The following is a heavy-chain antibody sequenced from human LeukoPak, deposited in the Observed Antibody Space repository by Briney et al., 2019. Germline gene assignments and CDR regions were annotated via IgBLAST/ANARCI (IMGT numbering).Heavy chain of an antibody. J-gene: IGHJ3*02. V-gene: IGHV4-31*01. D-gene: IGHD3-16*02. CDR3: ARGDIMITFGGVIVSLIRGAFDI. Sequence: SQTLSLTCTVSGGSISSGGYYWSWIRQHPGKGLVWIGYIYYSGSTYYNPSLKSQVTISVDTSKNQFSLKLSSVTAADTAVYYCARGDIMITFGGVIVSLIRGAFDIWGQGTMVTVSS. CDR2: IYYSGST. CDR1: GGSISSGGYY.